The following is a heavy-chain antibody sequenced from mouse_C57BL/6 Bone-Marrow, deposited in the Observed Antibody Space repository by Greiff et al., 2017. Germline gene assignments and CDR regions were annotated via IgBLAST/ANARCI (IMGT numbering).Heavy chain of an antibody. CDR3: TTDSPPLLD. Sequence: EVKLVESGAELVRPGASVKLSCTASGFNIKDAYMHWVQQRPEQGLEWIGWIDPENGDTEYASKFQGKATITADTSSNTVYLQLSSLTSEDTAVYYCTTDSPPLLDWGQGTTLTVSS. J-gene: IGHJ2*01. CDR2: IDPENGDT. V-gene: IGHV14-4*01. D-gene: IGHD2-10*01. CDR1: GFNIKDAY.